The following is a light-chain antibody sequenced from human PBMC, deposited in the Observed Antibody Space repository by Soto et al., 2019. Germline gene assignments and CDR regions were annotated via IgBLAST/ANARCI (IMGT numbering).Light chain of an antibody. Sequence: QSALTQPASVSGSPGQSITISCTGTSSDVGSYNLVSWYQQHPDKAPKLMIYEVTKRPSGVSNRFSGSKSGNTASLTIPGLQAEDEADYYCCSYVGTTTWVFGGGTKLTVL. CDR2: EVT. J-gene: IGLJ3*02. CDR1: SSDVGSYNL. V-gene: IGLV2-23*02. CDR3: CSYVGTTTWV.